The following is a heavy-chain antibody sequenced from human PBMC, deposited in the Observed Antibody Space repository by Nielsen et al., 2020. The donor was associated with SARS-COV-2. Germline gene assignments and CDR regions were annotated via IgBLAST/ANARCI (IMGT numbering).Heavy chain of an antibody. D-gene: IGHD2-15*01. Sequence: GESLKISCAASGFTFSTYGMHWVRQAPGKGLEWVAAISYDGSNKYYVDSVKGRFTISRDNSKNTLCLQMSSLREEDTAVYYCAKDWTAIVVVPSGGVDYWGQGTLVTVSS. CDR1: GFTFSTYG. CDR2: ISYDGSNK. V-gene: IGHV3-30*18. J-gene: IGHJ4*02. CDR3: AKDWTAIVVVPSGGVDY.